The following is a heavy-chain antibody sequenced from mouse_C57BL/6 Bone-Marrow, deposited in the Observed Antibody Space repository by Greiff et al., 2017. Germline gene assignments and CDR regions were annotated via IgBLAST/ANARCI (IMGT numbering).Heavy chain of an antibody. D-gene: IGHD1-1*01. CDR3: ARSDYYGSSPYYYAMDY. J-gene: IGHJ4*01. CDR2: INPNYGTT. CDR1: GYSFTDYN. Sequence: VQLQQSGPELVKPGASVKISCKASGYSFTDYNMTWVKQSNGKSLEWIGVINPNYGTTSYNQKFKGKATLTVDQSSSTAYMQLNSLTSEDSAVYYCARSDYYGSSPYYYAMDYWGQGTSVTVSS. V-gene: IGHV1-39*01.